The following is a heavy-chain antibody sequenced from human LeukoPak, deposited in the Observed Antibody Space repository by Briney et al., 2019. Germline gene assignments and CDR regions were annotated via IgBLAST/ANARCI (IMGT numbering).Heavy chain of an antibody. V-gene: IGHV3-30*18. J-gene: IGHJ3*02. Sequence: GGSLRLSCAASGFTFSTYDMHWVRQAPGKGLEWVAIISYDGSDKYYAGSVKGRFTISRDNSKNTLYLQMNSLRAEDTAVYYCAKDFGEAAFDIWGQGTMVTVSS. D-gene: IGHD3-10*01. CDR2: ISYDGSDK. CDR1: GFTFSTYD. CDR3: AKDFGEAAFDI.